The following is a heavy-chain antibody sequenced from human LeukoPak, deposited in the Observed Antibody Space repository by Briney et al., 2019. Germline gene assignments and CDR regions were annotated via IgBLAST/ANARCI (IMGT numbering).Heavy chain of an antibody. D-gene: IGHD5-12*01. J-gene: IGHJ4*02. CDR2: IYYSGST. Sequence: PSETLSLTCTVSGGSISSYYWSWIRQPPGKGLEWIGYIYYSGSTNYNPSLKSRVTISVDTSKIQFSLKLSSVTAADTAVYYCARDRVDIVATIYFDYWGQGTLVTVSS. CDR1: GGSISSYY. V-gene: IGHV4-59*12. CDR3: ARDRVDIVATIYFDY.